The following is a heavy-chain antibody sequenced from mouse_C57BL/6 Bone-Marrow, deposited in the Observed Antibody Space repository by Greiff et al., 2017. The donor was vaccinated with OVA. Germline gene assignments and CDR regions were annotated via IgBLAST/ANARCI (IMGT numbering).Heavy chain of an antibody. V-gene: IGHV1-61*01. D-gene: IGHD4-1*01. CDR3: ATANWAYWYFDV. Sequence: QVQLKESGAELVRPGSSVKLSCKASGYTFTSYWMDWVKQRPGQGLEWIGNIYPSDSETHYNQKFKDKATMTGDKSSSTAYMQLSSLTSEDSAVYYCATANWAYWYFDVWGTGTTVTVSA. CDR2: IYPSDSET. J-gene: IGHJ1*03. CDR1: GYTFTSYW.